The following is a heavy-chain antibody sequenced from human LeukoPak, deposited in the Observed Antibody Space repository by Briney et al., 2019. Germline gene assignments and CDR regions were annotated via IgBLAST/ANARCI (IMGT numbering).Heavy chain of an antibody. CDR3: ARVDMVRGIIDNYYYMDV. D-gene: IGHD3-10*01. Sequence: GASVKVSCKASGYTFTSYDINWVRQATGQGLEWMGWMNPNSGNTGHAQKFQGRVTMTRNTSISTVYMELSSLRSEGTAVYYCARVDMVRGIIDNYYYMDVWGKGTPVTISS. J-gene: IGHJ6*03. V-gene: IGHV1-8*01. CDR2: MNPNSGNT. CDR1: GYTFTSYD.